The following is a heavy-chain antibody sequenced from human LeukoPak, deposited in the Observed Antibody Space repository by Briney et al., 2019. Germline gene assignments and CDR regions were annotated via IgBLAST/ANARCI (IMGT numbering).Heavy chain of an antibody. CDR1: GITLSTYW. V-gene: IGHV3-7*05. J-gene: IGHJ3*02. Sequence: GGSLRLSCAGSGITLSTYWMSWIRQAPGKGLEWVGNIKQDGSEKYFVDSLRGRFTTSRDNAKNSLFLQMNSLRAEDTAVYYCARDQGAFDMWGQGTMVTVSS. CDR3: ARDQGAFDM. CDR2: IKQDGSEK.